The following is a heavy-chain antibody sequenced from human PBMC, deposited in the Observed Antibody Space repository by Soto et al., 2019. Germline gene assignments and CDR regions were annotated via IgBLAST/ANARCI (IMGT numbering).Heavy chain of an antibody. V-gene: IGHV1-18*01. D-gene: IGHD4-17*01. Sequence: ASVKVSCKASGYTFTSYGISWVRQAPGQGLEWMGCISAYNGNTNYAQKLQGRVTMTTDTSTSTAYMELRSLRCDDTAVYYCARSLGDYDAFDIWGQGTMVTVSS. CDR1: GYTFTSYG. CDR2: ISAYNGNT. CDR3: ARSLGDYDAFDI. J-gene: IGHJ3*02.